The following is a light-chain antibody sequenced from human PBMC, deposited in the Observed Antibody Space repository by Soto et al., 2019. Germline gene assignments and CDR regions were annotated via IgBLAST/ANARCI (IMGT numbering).Light chain of an antibody. V-gene: IGKV1-9*01. CDR2: AAS. Sequence: IQLTQSPSSLSASVGDRVTITCRASQDIAIYLAWYQQKPGEAPKLLIYAASTLYGGVPSRFSGSGSGTDFALTITSLQPEDFATYYCQQLESYPSTFGGGTKV. CDR1: QDIAIY. CDR3: QQLESYPST. J-gene: IGKJ4*01.